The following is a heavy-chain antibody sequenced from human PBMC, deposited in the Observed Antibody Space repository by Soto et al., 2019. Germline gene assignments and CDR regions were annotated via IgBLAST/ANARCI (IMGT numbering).Heavy chain of an antibody. J-gene: IGHJ4*02. D-gene: IGHD2-8*01. Sequence: QVQLVESGGGVVQPGRSLRLSCAASGFTFSSYGMHWVRQAPGKGLEWVAVIWYDGSNKYYADSVKGRFTISRDNSKNTLYLKMNSLRAEDTAVYYCARDKGYCTNGVCYTSFDYWGQGPLVTVPS. CDR2: IWYDGSNK. CDR1: GFTFSSYG. CDR3: ARDKGYCTNGVCYTSFDY. V-gene: IGHV3-33*01.